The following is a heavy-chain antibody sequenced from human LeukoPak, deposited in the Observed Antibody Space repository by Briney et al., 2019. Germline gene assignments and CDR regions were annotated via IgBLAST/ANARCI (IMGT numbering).Heavy chain of an antibody. CDR3: ASYYARDAFDI. D-gene: IGHD3-22*01. CDR1: GGSISSGSYY. Sequence: SQTLSLTCTVSGGSISSGSYYWSWIRQPAGKGLEWIGRIYTIGSTNYNPSLKSRVTISVDTSKNQFSLKLSSVTAADTAVYYCASYYARDAFDIWGQGTMVTVSS. CDR2: IYTIGST. V-gene: IGHV4-61*02. J-gene: IGHJ3*02.